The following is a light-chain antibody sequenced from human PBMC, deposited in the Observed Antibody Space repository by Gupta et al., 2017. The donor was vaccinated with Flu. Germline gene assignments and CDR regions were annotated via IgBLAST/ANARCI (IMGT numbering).Light chain of an antibody. J-gene: IGKJ2*03. V-gene: IGKV1-39*01. Sequence: DIQMTHSPSSLPASVGDRVTITCRSSQSISSYLNWYQQKPGKAPKLLIYAASSLQSGVPSRFSGSGSGTDFTLTISSLQPEDFATYYCQQSYSTPPGFGQGTKLEIK. CDR2: AAS. CDR1: QSISSY. CDR3: QQSYSTPPG.